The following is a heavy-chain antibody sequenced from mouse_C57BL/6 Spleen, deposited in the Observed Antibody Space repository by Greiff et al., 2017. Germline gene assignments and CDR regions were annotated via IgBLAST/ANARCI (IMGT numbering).Heavy chain of an antibody. CDR3: AIPAQYYFYY. V-gene: IGHV1-69*01. CDR2: LDPSDSYT. D-gene: IGHD3-2*02. CDR1: GYTFTSYW. Sequence: QVQLQQPGAELVMPGASVKLSCKASGYTFTSYWMHWVKQRPGQGLEWIGELDPSDSYTNYNQKFKGKSTLTVDKSSSTAYMQLSSLTSEVAAGYYGAIPAQYYFYYWGQGTTLTVSS. J-gene: IGHJ2*01.